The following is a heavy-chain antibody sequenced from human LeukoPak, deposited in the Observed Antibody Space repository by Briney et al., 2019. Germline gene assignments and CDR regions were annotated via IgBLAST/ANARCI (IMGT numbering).Heavy chain of an antibody. CDR2: ISYDGRDK. V-gene: IGHV3-30*04. D-gene: IGHD2-2*01. Sequence: GGSLRLSCAASGFTFSRYPMHWVRQAPCKGLEWVSVISYDGRDKHHADSVRGRFTISRDNSKNTLYLQMNSLRAEDTAVYHCVRDVEETSAVYYFDYWGQGTLVTVSS. CDR1: GFTFSRYP. CDR3: VRDVEETSAVYYFDY. J-gene: IGHJ4*02.